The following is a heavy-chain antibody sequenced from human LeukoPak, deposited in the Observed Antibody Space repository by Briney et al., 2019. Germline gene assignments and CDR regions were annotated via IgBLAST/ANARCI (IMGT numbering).Heavy chain of an antibody. Sequence: PSETLSLTCAVYGGSFSGYYWSWIRQPPGKGLEWIGEINHSGSTNYNPSLKSRVTISVDTSKNQFSLKLSSVTAADTAVYYCARHRSYRYTAYFDYWGQGTLVTVSS. CDR3: ARHRSYRYTAYFDY. V-gene: IGHV4-34*01. J-gene: IGHJ4*02. D-gene: IGHD3-16*02. CDR1: GGSFSGYY. CDR2: INHSGST.